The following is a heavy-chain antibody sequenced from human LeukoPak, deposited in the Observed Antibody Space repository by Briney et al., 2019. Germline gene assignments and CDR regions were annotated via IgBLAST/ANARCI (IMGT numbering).Heavy chain of an antibody. Sequence: GGSLRLSCAASGFTFSSYSMNWVRQAPGEGLEWVSSISSSSSYIYYADSEKGLFTSSRDNTNNSLYLQMSSLRAEDTAVYYCARYYCSSTSCYTPYYMDVWGKGTTVTVSS. CDR3: ARYYCSSTSCYTPYYMDV. CDR2: ISSSSSYI. J-gene: IGHJ6*03. V-gene: IGHV3-21*01. CDR1: GFTFSSYS. D-gene: IGHD2-2*02.